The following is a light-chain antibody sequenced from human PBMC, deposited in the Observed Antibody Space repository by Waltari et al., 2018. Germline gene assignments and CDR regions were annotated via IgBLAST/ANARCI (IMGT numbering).Light chain of an antibody. Sequence: EIVLTQSPDTLSLSPGDSATLSCRASQSVSNNYLAWYQQKPGQAPSLLIYGTSNRASGIPDRFSGSGSGTDFTLTISRLEPEDFAVYYCQQFGSSFTFGPGTKVDIK. CDR3: QQFGSSFT. CDR1: QSVSNNY. CDR2: GTS. J-gene: IGKJ3*01. V-gene: IGKV3-20*01.